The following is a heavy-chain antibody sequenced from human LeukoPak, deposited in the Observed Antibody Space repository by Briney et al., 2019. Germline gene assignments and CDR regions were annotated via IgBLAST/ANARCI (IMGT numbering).Heavy chain of an antibody. D-gene: IGHD3-16*02. CDR1: GFTFSNAW. Sequence: GGSLRLSCAASGFTFSNAWMSWVRQALGKGLEWVGRIKSKTDGGTTDYAAPVKGRFTISRDDSKNTLYLQMNSLKTEDTAVYYCTTDLSNTDYDYVWGSYRSGYWGQGTLVTVSS. CDR3: TTDLSNTDYDYVWGSYRSGY. CDR2: IKSKTDGGTT. J-gene: IGHJ4*02. V-gene: IGHV3-15*01.